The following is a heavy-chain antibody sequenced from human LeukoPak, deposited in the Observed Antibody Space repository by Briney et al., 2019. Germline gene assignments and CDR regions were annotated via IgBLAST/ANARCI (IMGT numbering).Heavy chain of an antibody. Sequence: EASVKVSCKASGYTFTGYYMHWVRQAPGQGLEWMGWIYPNSGATKYAQKFQGRVTMTRDTSISTAYMELSGLRSDDTAVHYCGTLLSNGPFDYWGQGSLVTVSS. CDR3: GTLLSNGPFDY. CDR1: GYTFTGYY. J-gene: IGHJ4*02. V-gene: IGHV1-2*02. CDR2: IYPNSGAT.